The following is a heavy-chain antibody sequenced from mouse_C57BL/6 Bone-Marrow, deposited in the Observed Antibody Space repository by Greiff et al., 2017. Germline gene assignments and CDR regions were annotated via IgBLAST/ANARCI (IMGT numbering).Heavy chain of an antibody. CDR2: IYPSDSET. CDR3: ARDYGSSSSYWYFDV. J-gene: IGHJ1*03. V-gene: IGHV1-61*01. CDR1: GYTFTSYW. D-gene: IGHD1-1*01. Sequence: QVQLQQPGAELVRPGSSVKLSCKASGYTFTSYWMDWVKQRPGQGLEWIGNIYPSDSETHYNQKFKDKATLTVDKYSSTAYMQLSSLTSEDSEVYYCARDYGSSSSYWYFDVWGTGTTVTVSS.